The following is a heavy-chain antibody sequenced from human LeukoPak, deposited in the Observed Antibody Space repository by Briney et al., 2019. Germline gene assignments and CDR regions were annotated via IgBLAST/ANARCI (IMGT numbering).Heavy chain of an antibody. D-gene: IGHD3-3*01. J-gene: IGHJ6*03. V-gene: IGHV4-39*01. CDR1: GGSISSSSYY. Sequence: PSETLSLTCTVSGGSISSSSYYWGWIRQPPGKGLEWIGSIYYSGSTYYNPSLKSRVTISVDTSKNQFSLKLSSVTAADTAVYYCARVRIFGVVIVPYYYYMDVWGKGPRSPSP. CDR2: IYYSGST. CDR3: ARVRIFGVVIVPYYYYMDV.